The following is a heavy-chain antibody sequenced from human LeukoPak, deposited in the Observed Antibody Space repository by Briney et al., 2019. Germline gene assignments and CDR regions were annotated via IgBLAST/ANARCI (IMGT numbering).Heavy chain of an antibody. CDR3: GMSGDRVPLQDDVFDV. Sequence: GESLKISCKVSGYSFTSYCIGWVRQMPGKGLEWMGIIYPGDSGPIYSPSFQGQATISVDKSINTAYLQWSSLQASDTAMYYCGMSGDRVPLQDDVFDVWGQGTMVTVST. J-gene: IGHJ3*01. D-gene: IGHD1-26*01. V-gene: IGHV5-51*01. CDR2: IYPGDSGP. CDR1: GYSFTSYC.